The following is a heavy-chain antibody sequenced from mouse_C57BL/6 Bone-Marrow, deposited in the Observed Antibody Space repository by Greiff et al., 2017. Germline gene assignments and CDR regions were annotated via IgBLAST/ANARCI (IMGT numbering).Heavy chain of an antibody. V-gene: IGHV2-2*01. D-gene: IGHD1-1*01. CDR3: ARRVYYYGLYYAMDY. CDR1: GFSLTSYG. CDR2: IWSGGST. Sequence: VMLVESGPGLVQPSQSLSITCTVSGFSLTSYGVHWVRQSPGKGLEWLGVIWSGGSTDYNAAFLSRLSISKDNSKSQVFFKMNSLQADDTAIYYCARRVYYYGLYYAMDYWGQGTSVTVSS. J-gene: IGHJ4*01.